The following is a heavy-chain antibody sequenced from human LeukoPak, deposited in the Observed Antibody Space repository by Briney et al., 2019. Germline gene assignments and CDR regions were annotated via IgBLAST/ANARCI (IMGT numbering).Heavy chain of an antibody. CDR1: GYTFTSYY. CDR3: ARSLLNYDILTGGFDY. V-gene: IGHV1-46*01. D-gene: IGHD3-9*01. CDR2: INPSGGST. Sequence: EASVKVSCKASGYTFTSYYMHWVRQAPGQGLEWMGIINPSGGSTSYAQKFQGRVTMTRDTSTSTVYMELSSLRSEDTAVYYCARSLLNYDILTGGFDYWGQGTLVTVSS. J-gene: IGHJ4*02.